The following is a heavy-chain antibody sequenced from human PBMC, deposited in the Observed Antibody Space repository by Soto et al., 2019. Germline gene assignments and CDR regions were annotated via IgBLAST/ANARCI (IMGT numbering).Heavy chain of an antibody. CDR1: GYTFTSYG. Sequence: QVQLVQSGAEVKKPGASVKVSCKASGYTFTSYGISWVRQAPGQGLEWMGRISAYNGNTNYAQKLQGRVTMTTDTPTSTAYAELRSPRSGDTDVYYGARVAVALGHWFAPWAHGTVVTASP. V-gene: IGHV1-18*01. CDR2: ISAYNGNT. J-gene: IGHJ5*02. D-gene: IGHD2-15*01. CDR3: ARVAVALGHWFAP.